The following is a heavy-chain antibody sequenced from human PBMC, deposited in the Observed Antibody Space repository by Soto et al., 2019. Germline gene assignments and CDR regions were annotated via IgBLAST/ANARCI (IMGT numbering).Heavy chain of an antibody. J-gene: IGHJ6*03. D-gene: IGHD3-10*01. Sequence: QVQLQQWGAGLLKPSETLSLTCAVYGGSFSGYQWSWIRQTPGKGLEWIGGINDSGDINYNPSLKSRATFLVDSPKKQISLRLSSVTAADTAVYYCARGLILWFGELSRRGGYYYYMDVWGKGTTVTVSS. CDR2: INDSGDI. V-gene: IGHV4-34*01. CDR1: GGSFSGYQ. CDR3: ARGLILWFGELSRRGGYYYYMDV.